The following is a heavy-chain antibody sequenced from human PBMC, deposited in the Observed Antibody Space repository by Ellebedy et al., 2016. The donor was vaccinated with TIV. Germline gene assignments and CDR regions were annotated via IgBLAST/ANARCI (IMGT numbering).Heavy chain of an antibody. D-gene: IGHD7-27*01. CDR3: ARTGIWGNAFDI. J-gene: IGHJ3*02. CDR2: INTNSGNP. V-gene: IGHV7-4-1*02. CDR1: GYTFASYG. Sequence: AASVQVSCKASGYTFASYGVNWVRQAPGQGLEWMGWINTNSGNPTYAQAFTGRIVFSLDTSVSTAYLQISSLRAEDSAVYYCARTGIWGNAFDIWGQGTMVTVSS.